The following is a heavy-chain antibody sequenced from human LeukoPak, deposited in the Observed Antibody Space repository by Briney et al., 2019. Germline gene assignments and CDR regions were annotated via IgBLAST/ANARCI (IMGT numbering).Heavy chain of an antibody. Sequence: GGSLRLSCAAPGFTFTDSWMHWVRQTTGKGLDWVSHVSTDGSFTAYADSVKGRFTISRDNAKNTVYLQMNSLRAEDTAVYYCARSIGYRDSWGQGTLVTVSS. D-gene: IGHD5-18*01. CDR3: ARSIGYRDS. V-gene: IGHV3-74*01. J-gene: IGHJ4*02. CDR1: GFTFTDSW. CDR2: VSTDGSFT.